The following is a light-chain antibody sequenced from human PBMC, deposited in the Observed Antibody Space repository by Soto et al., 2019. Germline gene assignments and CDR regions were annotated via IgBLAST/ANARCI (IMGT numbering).Light chain of an antibody. V-gene: IGLV2-14*01. CDR2: DVS. Sequence: QSALTQPASVSGSPGQSITISCTGASSDVGGYNYVSWYQQHPGKAPKVLISDVSNRPSGISNRFSGSKSGNTASLTISGLQAEDEADYYCSSYTSIDTWVFGTGTKVTLL. J-gene: IGLJ1*01. CDR3: SSYTSIDTWV. CDR1: SSDVGGYNY.